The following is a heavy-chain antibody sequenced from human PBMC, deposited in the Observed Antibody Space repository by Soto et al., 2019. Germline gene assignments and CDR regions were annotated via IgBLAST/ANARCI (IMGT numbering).Heavy chain of an antibody. CDR1: GGSISSYY. CDR2: IYYSGST. J-gene: IGHJ4*02. D-gene: IGHD6-13*01. V-gene: IGHV4-59*08. Sequence: SEILSLTCTVSGGSISSYYWSWIRQPPGKGLEWIGYIYYSGSTNYNPSLKSRVTISVDTSKNQFSLKLSSVTAADTAVYYCARLRANSSPIFDYWGQGTLVTVSS. CDR3: ARLRANSSPIFDY.